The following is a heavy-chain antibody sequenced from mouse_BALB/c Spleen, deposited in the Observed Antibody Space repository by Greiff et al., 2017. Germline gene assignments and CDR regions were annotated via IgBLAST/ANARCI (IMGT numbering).Heavy chain of an antibody. V-gene: IGHV8-12*01. CDR3: DRSDGYDGMDY. Sequence: QVTLKESGPGILQPSQTLSLTCSFSGFSLSTSGMGVSWIRQPSGKGLEWLAHIYWDDDKRYNPSLKSRLTISKDTSSNQVFVKITSVDTADTATEYCDRSDGYDGMDYWGQGTSVSVSS. D-gene: IGHD2-2*01. CDR1: GFSLSTSGMG. J-gene: IGHJ4*01. CDR2: IYWDDDK.